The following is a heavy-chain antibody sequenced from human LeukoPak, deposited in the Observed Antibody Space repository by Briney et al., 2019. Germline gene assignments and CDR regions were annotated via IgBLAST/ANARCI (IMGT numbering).Heavy chain of an antibody. Sequence: GASVKVSCKASGYTFTGYYMHWVRQAPGQGLEWMGWINPNSGGTNYAQKFQGRVTMTRDTSISTAYMELRSLRSDDTAVYYCARFTPRLRREKFDYWGQGTLVTVSS. CDR2: INPNSGGT. V-gene: IGHV1-2*02. CDR1: GYTFTGYY. J-gene: IGHJ4*02. D-gene: IGHD1-26*01. CDR3: ARFTPRLRREKFDY.